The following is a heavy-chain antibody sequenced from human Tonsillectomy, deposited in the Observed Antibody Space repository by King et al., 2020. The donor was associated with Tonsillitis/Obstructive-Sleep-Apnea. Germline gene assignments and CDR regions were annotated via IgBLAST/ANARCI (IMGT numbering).Heavy chain of an antibody. J-gene: IGHJ6*03. CDR2: IVLGSGNT. D-gene: IGHD3-9*01. V-gene: IGHV1-58*01. Sequence: QLVESGPEVKKPGTSVKVSCTASGFTFTSSAVQWVRQARGQRLEWIGWIVLGSGNTNYAQKFQERVTITRDMSTSTAYMELSSLRSEDTAVYYCVAGGDYNILTGYRNYYMDVWGKGTTVTVSS. CDR1: GFTFTSSA. CDR3: VAGGDYNILTGYRNYYMDV.